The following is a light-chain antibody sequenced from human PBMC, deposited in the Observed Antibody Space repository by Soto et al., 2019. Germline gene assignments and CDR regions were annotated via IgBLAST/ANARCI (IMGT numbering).Light chain of an antibody. V-gene: IGLV1-40*01. CDR2: GNS. CDR1: SSNIGGGYD. J-gene: IGLJ3*02. Sequence: QSVLTQPASVSGAPGQRVTISCTGSSSNIGGGYDVYWYQQLPGTAPKLLIYGNSNRPSGVPDRFSASKSGTSASLAITGLQAEDEADYYCQSHDSSLSGWVFGGGTKLTVL. CDR3: QSHDSSLSGWV.